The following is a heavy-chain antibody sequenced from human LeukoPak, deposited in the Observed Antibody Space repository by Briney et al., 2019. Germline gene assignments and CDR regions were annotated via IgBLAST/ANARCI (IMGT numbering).Heavy chain of an antibody. CDR2: MYHSGST. D-gene: IGHD6-25*01. J-gene: IGHJ4*02. V-gene: IGHV4-38-2*02. CDR1: GYSISSGYY. CDR3: ARVTGGDLLDY. Sequence: PSETLSLTCTVSGYSISSGYYWGWIRQPPGKGLEWIGSMYHSGSTYYKPSLKSRVTISLDTSKNQFSLKLSSVTAADTAVYYCARVTGGDLLDYWGQGTLVTVSS.